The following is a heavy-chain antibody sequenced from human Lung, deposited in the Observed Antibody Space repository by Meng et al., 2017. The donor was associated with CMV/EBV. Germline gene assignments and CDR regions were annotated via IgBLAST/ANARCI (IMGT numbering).Heavy chain of an antibody. CDR3: AREPGDRYDFWSGYAFDI. CDR2: IKQDGSEK. CDR1: GFTFSSYW. J-gene: IGHJ3*02. V-gene: IGHV3-7*01. D-gene: IGHD3-3*01. Sequence: GESLKISCAASGFTFSSYWMSWVRQAPGKGLEWVANIKQDGSEKYYVDSVKGRFTISRDNAKNSLYLQMNSLRAEDTAVYYCAREPGDRYDFWSGYAFDIWGQGTMVTGSS.